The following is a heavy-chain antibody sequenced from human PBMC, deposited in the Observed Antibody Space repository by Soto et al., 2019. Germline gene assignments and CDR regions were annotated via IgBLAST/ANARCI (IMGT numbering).Heavy chain of an antibody. J-gene: IGHJ6*02. CDR3: ASGDYDFWSGPGGGMDV. CDR2: IIPIFGTA. CDR1: GGTFSSYA. D-gene: IGHD3-3*01. Sequence: QVQLVQSGAEVKKPGSSVKVSCKASGGTFSSYAISWVRQAPGQGLEWMGGIIPIFGTANYAQKFQGRVTITADESMSTAYMELSSLRSEDTAVYYCASGDYDFWSGPGGGMDVWGQGTTVTVSS. V-gene: IGHV1-69*12.